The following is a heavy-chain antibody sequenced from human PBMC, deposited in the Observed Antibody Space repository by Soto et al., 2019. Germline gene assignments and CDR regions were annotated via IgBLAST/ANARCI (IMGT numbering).Heavy chain of an antibody. Sequence: EVQLLESGGVLVQPGGSLRLSCAASGFTFSSYAMSWVRQAPGKGLEWVSAISGSGGSTYYADSVKGRFTISRDNSKNTRDLQMNSLRAEDTAVYYCAKGPLSVIAAQIDDYWGQGSLVTVST. CDR1: GFTFSSYA. CDR2: ISGSGGST. J-gene: IGHJ4*02. V-gene: IGHV3-23*01. D-gene: IGHD6-6*01. CDR3: AKGPLSVIAAQIDDY.